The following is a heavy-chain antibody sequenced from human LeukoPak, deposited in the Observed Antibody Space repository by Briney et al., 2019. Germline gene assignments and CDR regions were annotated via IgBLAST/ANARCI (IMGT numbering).Heavy chain of an antibody. V-gene: IGHV3-23*01. CDR2: ISGGSGST. J-gene: IGHJ5*02. Sequence: GGSLRLSCAASGFTFSSYAMSWVRQAPGKGLAWVSTISGGSGSTYCADSVKGRFTISRDNSENALFLQMNSLRPEDTAVYYCARFTAGWFDPWGQGTLVTVSS. CDR1: GFTFSSYA. D-gene: IGHD3-10*01. CDR3: ARFTAGWFDP.